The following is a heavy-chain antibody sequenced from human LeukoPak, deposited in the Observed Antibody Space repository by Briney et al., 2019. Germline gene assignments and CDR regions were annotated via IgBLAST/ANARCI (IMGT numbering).Heavy chain of an antibody. CDR3: ARAPPVYCSSTSCYYYYGMDV. J-gene: IGHJ6*02. CDR2: INPSGGST. CDR1: GYTFTSYY. V-gene: IGHV1-46*01. D-gene: IGHD2-2*01. Sequence: ASVKVSCKASGYTFTSYYMHWVRQAPGQGLEWMGIINPSGGSTSYAQKFQGRVTMTRNTSISTAYMELSSLRSEDTAVYYCARAPPVYCSSTSCYYYYGMDVWGQGTTVTVSS.